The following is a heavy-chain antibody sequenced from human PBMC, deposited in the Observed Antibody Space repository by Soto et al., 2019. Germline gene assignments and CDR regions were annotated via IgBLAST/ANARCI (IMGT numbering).Heavy chain of an antibody. V-gene: IGHV1-18*01. D-gene: IGHD2-2*01. CDR2: ISAYNGNT. Sequence: GASVKVSCKASGYTFTSYGISWVRQAPGQGLEWMGWISAYNGNTNYAQKLQGRVTMTTDTSTSTAYMELRSLRSDDTAVYYCATTRIVVVPAAMEEGYYSYGMDVWGQGTTVTVS. CDR3: ATTRIVVVPAAMEEGYYSYGMDV. CDR1: GYTFTSYG. J-gene: IGHJ6*02.